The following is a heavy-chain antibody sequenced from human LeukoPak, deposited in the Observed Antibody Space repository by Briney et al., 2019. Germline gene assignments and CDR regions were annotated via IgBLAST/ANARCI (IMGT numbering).Heavy chain of an antibody. CDR3: ARDPLPTVVTWGAFDI. D-gene: IGHD4-23*01. J-gene: IGHJ3*02. CDR2: IIPIFGIA. CDR1: GGPFSSYA. Sequence: SVKVSCKASGGPFSSYAISWVRQAPGQGLEWMGRIIPIFGIANYAQKFQGRVTITADKSTSTAYMELSSLRSEDTAVYYCARDPLPTVVTWGAFDIWGQGTMVTVSS. V-gene: IGHV1-69*04.